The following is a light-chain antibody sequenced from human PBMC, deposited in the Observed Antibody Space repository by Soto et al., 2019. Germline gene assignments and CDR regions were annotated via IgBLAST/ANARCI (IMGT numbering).Light chain of an antibody. CDR1: TSDIGGYNY. CDR3: SSYTSRGTLGV. CDR2: DVS. Sequence: QSALTQPASVSGSPGQSITISCTGTTSDIGGYNYVSWYQQHPGKAPKLMIYDVSNRPTGVSYRFSGSKSGNTASLTISGLQAEDEADYYCSSYTSRGTLGVFGGGTKLTVL. V-gene: IGLV2-14*03. J-gene: IGLJ2*01.